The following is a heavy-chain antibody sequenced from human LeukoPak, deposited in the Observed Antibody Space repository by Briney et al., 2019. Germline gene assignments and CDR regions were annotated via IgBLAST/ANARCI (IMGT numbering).Heavy chain of an antibody. V-gene: IGHV3-23*01. Sequence: GGSLRLSCAASGFTFSSYAMSWVRQAPGKGLEWVSAISSSGGSTYYADSVKGRFTISRDNSKNTLYLQVNSLRAEDTAVYYCALGACTSCYYYYYYGMDVWGQGTTVTVSS. CDR3: ALGACTSCYYYYYYGMDV. D-gene: IGHD2-2*01. CDR2: ISSSGGST. CDR1: GFTFSSYA. J-gene: IGHJ6*02.